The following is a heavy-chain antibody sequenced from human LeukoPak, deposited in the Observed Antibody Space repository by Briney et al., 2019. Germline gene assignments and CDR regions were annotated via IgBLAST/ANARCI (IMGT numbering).Heavy chain of an antibody. V-gene: IGHV3-74*01. D-gene: IGHD1-1*01. Sequence: GGSMRLSCAASGFTFSSYWMHWVRQAPGKGLVWVSRINSDGSSTSYAASVKGRFTISGDNAENTLYLQMNSLRAEDTAVYYCASGGYDFDYWGQGTLVS. CDR1: GFTFSSYW. CDR2: INSDGSST. CDR3: ASGGYDFDY. J-gene: IGHJ4*02.